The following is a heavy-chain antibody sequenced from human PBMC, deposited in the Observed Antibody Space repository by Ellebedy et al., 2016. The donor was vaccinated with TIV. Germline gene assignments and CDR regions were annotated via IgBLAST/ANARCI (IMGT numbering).Heavy chain of an antibody. CDR3: AKGRFLEWLLCFDY. J-gene: IGHJ4*02. V-gene: IGHV3-23*01. CDR1: GFTFSSYA. Sequence: GESLKISCAASGFTFSSYAMSWVRQAPGKGLEWVSAISGSGGSTYYADSVKGRFTISRDNSKNTLYLQMNSLRAEDTAVYYCAKGRFLEWLLCFDYWGQGTLVTVSS. D-gene: IGHD3-3*01. CDR2: ISGSGGST.